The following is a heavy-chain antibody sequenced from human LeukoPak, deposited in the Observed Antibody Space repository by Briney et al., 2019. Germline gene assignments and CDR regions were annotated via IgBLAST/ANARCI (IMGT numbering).Heavy chain of an antibody. J-gene: IGHJ4*02. Sequence: KSGGSLRLSCAASGFTFSSYWMSWVRQAPGKGLEWVSSISSSSSYIYYADSVKGRFTISRDNAKNSLYLQMNSLRAEDTAVYYCARVGTSGTWDLWGQGTLVTVSS. CDR3: ARVGTSGTWDL. CDR1: GFTFSSYW. V-gene: IGHV3-21*01. D-gene: IGHD3-10*01. CDR2: ISSSSSYI.